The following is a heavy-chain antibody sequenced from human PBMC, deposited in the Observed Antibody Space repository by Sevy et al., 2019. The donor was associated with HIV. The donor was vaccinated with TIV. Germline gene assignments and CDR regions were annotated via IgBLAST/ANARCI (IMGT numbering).Heavy chain of an antibody. CDR2: IYYSGST. D-gene: IGHD3-10*01. V-gene: IGHV4-59*01. CDR3: AREITMVRGVTKYYWFDP. CDR1: GGSISSYY. J-gene: IGHJ5*02. Sequence: SETLSLTCTVSGGSISSYYWSWIRQPPGKGLEWIGYIYYSGSTNYEPSLKSRVTISVDTSKNQFCLKLSSVTAADTAVYYCAREITMVRGVTKYYWFDPWGQGTLVTVSS.